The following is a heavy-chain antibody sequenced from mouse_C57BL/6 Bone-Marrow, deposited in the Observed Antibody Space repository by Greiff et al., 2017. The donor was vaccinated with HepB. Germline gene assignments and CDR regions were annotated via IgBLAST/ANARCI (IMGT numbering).Heavy chain of an antibody. CDR3: ARRGSYAMDY. CDR2: ISDGGSYT. J-gene: IGHJ4*01. CDR1: GFTFSSYA. Sequence: EVKLEESGGGLVKPGGSLKLSCAASGFTFSSYAMSWVRQTPEKRLEWVATISDGGSYTYYPDNVKGRFTISRDNAKNNLYLQMSHLKSEDTAMYYCARRGSYAMDYWGQGTSVTVSS. V-gene: IGHV5-4*03.